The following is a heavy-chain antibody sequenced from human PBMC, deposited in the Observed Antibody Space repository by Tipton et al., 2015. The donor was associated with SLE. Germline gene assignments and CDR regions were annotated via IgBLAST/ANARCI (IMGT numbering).Heavy chain of an antibody. CDR3: ARDKSGSLDTFDI. CDR2: LSYSGST. V-gene: IGHV4-39*07. J-gene: IGHJ4*02. D-gene: IGHD5-18*01. Sequence: TLSLTCNVSGGSISSDSYFWGWTRQPPGKGLEWIGSLSYSGSTHYNPSLKSRFTMSVHTSKIQFSLRLTTVTAADTAVYYCARDKSGSLDTFDIWGQGTLVAVSS. CDR1: GGSISSDSYF.